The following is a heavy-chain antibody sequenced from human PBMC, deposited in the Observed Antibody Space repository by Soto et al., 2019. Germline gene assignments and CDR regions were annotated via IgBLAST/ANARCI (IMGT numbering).Heavy chain of an antibody. V-gene: IGHV1-18*01. CDR1: GYTFIRYG. CDR2: ISSYNDYT. J-gene: IGHJ6*02. CDR3: ARGGYYDYDWGKLNYYGLDV. D-gene: IGHD3-16*01. Sequence: QVQLVQSAAEVRKPGASVKVSCRASGYTFIRYGITWVRQAPGQGLEWMGWISSYNDYTEYAQRFQGRATMTADTSTRTIHMELRNLRSDYTAVYYCARGGYYDYDWGKLNYYGLDVWGQGTAVTVSS.